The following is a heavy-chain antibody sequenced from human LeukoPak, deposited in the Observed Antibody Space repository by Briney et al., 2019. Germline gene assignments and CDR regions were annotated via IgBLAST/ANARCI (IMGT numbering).Heavy chain of an antibody. J-gene: IGHJ4*02. CDR2: ISSTSTYI. V-gene: IGHV3-21*01. CDR1: EFTFSSYT. CDR3: ARGGGNFDY. D-gene: IGHD2-15*01. Sequence: GGSLRLSCAASEFTFSSYTINWVRQAPGKGLEWVSSISSTSTYISYADSVKGRFTISRDNAKNSLYLQMNSLRAEDTAVYYCARGGGNFDYWGRGTLVTVSS.